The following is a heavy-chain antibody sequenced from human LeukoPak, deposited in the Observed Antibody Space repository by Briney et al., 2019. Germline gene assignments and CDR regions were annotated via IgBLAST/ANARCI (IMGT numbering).Heavy chain of an antibody. CDR1: GYSFTNYW. CDR2: IYPADSDT. J-gene: IGHJ2*01. D-gene: IGHD4-23*01. CDR3: ARRVVNNRNWYFDL. Sequence: GESLKISCKGSGYSFTNYWIGWVRQMPGKGLEWMGIIYPADSDTTYSPSFQGQVTISVDKSIRTAYLQWSSLKASDTAMYYCARRVVNNRNWYFDLWGRGTLVTVSS. V-gene: IGHV5-51*01.